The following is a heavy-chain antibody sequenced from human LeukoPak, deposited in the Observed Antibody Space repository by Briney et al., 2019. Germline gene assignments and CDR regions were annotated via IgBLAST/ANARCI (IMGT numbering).Heavy chain of an antibody. CDR2: ISYDGSNK. D-gene: IGHD3-16*01. V-gene: IGHV3-30*01. CDR3: ARGWGFDY. J-gene: IGHJ4*02. CDR1: GFTFSSYA. Sequence: PGRSLRLSCAASGFTFSSYAMHWVRQAPGKGLEWVAVISYDGSNKYYADSVKGRFTISRDNSKNTLYLQMNSLRAEDTAVYYCARGWGFDYWGQGTLVTVSS.